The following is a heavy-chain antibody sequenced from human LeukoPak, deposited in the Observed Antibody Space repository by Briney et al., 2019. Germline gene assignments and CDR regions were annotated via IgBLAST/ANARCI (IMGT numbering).Heavy chain of an antibody. CDR3: ARESSSGWSDFDY. D-gene: IGHD6-19*01. CDR1: GGSISSYY. CDR2: IYYSGST. Sequence: SETLSLTCTVSGGSISSYYWSWIRQPPGKGLEWIGYIYYSGSTNYNPSLKSRVTISVDTSKNQFSLKLSSVTAADTAVYDCARESSSGWSDFDYWGQGTLVTVSS. V-gene: IGHV4-59*01. J-gene: IGHJ4*02.